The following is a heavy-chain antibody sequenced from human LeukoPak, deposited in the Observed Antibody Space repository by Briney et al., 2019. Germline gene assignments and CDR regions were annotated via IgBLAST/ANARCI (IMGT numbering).Heavy chain of an antibody. CDR1: GGTFSSYA. CDR2: IIPILGIA. Sequence: SVKVSCKASGGTFSSYAISWVRQAPGQGLEWMGRIIPILGIANYAQKFQGRVTITADKSTSTAYMELSSLRSEDTAVYYCARDTAMVGYYFDYWGQGTLVTVSS. V-gene: IGHV1-69*04. D-gene: IGHD5-18*01. CDR3: ARDTAMVGYYFDY. J-gene: IGHJ4*02.